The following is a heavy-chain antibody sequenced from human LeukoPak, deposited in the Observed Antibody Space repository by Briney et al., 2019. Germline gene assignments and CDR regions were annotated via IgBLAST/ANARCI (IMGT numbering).Heavy chain of an antibody. CDR3: ARGFALDF. CDR2: TYYRSKWYY. CDR1: GDTVSSNSAA. J-gene: IGHJ3*01. Sequence: SQTLSLTCDISGDTVSSNSAAWNWIRQSPTRGLEWLGRTYYRSKWYYDYAVSVKSRITISPDTSKNQFSLQLNSVTADDTAVYYCARGFALDFWGQGTMVTVSS. V-gene: IGHV6-1*01.